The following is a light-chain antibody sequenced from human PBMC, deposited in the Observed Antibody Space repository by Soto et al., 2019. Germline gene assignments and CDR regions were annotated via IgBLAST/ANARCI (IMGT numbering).Light chain of an antibody. CDR1: QSVSSNY. Sequence: ENVLTQSPGTLSLSPGERATLSCRASQSVSSNYLAWYQQKPGQAPRLLIYGASSRATGIPDRFSGSGSGTDFTLTISRLEPEDFAVYYCQQYSSSPETFGQGTKVEIK. J-gene: IGKJ1*01. CDR2: GAS. V-gene: IGKV3-20*01. CDR3: QQYSSSPET.